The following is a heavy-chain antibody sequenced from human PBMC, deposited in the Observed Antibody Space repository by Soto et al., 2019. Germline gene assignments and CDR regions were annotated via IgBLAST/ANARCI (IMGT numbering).Heavy chain of an antibody. CDR3: AKRFRRFGEFLYYYYGMDV. D-gene: IGHD3-10*01. CDR2: ISGSGGST. CDR1: GFTFSSYA. V-gene: IGHV3-23*01. Sequence: GGSLRLSCAASGFTFSSYAMSWVRQAPGKGLEWVSAISGSGGSTYYADSVKGRFTISRVNSKNKLYLQMNSLRAEDTAVYYCAKRFRRFGEFLYYYYGMDVWGQGTTVTVSS. J-gene: IGHJ6*02.